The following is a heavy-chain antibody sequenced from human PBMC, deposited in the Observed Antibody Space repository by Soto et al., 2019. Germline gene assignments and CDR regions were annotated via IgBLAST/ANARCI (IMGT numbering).Heavy chain of an antibody. D-gene: IGHD1-26*01. CDR2: IIPIFGTA. Sequence: QVQLVQSGAEVKKPGSSVKVSCKASGGTFSSYSINWVRQAPGQGLEWIGEIIPIFGTANYAQKFQGRVTITADESTSTSYMELSSLRTEETAVYYCARDGGRHSGGIDYWGQGTMVTVSS. CDR3: ARDGGRHSGGIDY. V-gene: IGHV1-69*01. J-gene: IGHJ4*02. CDR1: GGTFSSYS.